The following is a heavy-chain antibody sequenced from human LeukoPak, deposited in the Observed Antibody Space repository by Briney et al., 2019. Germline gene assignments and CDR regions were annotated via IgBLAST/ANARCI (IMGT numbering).Heavy chain of an antibody. D-gene: IGHD2-2*01. CDR1: GYTFTGYY. J-gene: IGHJ4*02. V-gene: IGHV1-2*02. CDR2: INPNSGGT. Sequence: ASVKVSCKASGYTFTGYYMHWVRQAPGQGLEWMGWINPNSGGTNYARKFQGRVTMTRDTSISTAYMELSRLRSDDTAVYYCARPYCSSTSCSDSLPFDYWGQGTLVTVSS. CDR3: ARPYCSSTSCSDSLPFDY.